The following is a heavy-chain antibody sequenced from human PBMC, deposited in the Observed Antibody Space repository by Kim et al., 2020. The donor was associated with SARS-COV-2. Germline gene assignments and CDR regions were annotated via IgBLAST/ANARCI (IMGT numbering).Heavy chain of an antibody. D-gene: IGHD5-12*01. J-gene: IGHJ4*01. CDR2: IWYDGSNK. V-gene: IGHV3-33*01. CDR3: ARSGYEDIVAPAFDY. CDR1: GFTFSTYG. Sequence: GGSLRLSCAASGFTFSTYGMHWVRQAPGKGLEWVAVIWYDGSNKYYADSVKGRFTISRDNSKNKLYLQMNSLRAEDTAVYYCARSGYEDIVAPAFDYWG.